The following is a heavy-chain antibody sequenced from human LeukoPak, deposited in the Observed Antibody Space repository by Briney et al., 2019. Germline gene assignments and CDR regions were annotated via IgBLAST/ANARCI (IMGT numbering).Heavy chain of an antibody. J-gene: IGHJ4*02. V-gene: IGHV4-59*08. CDR3: ARRTSYSSGFDY. CDR2: IYYSGST. CDR1: GGSVSGYY. D-gene: IGHD6-19*01. Sequence: TLALSSAVGGGSVSGYYCGWSRQPPGKGLEWIGYIYYSGSTNYNPSLKSRVTISVDTSKNQFSLKLYSVTAADTAVYYCARRTSYSSGFDYWGQGTLVTVSS.